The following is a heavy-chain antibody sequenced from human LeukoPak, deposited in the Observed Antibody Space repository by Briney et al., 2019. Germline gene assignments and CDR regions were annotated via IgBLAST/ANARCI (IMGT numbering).Heavy chain of an antibody. CDR3: ARDPCYDFWSGYYDYYYMDV. Sequence: ASVKVSCKASGYTFTSYYMHWVRQAPGQGLEWMGIINPSGGSTSYAQKFQGRVTMTRDTSTSTVYMELSSLRSEDTAVYYCARDPCYDFWSGYYDYYYMDVWGKGTTVTVSS. D-gene: IGHD3-3*01. J-gene: IGHJ6*03. CDR1: GYTFTSYY. V-gene: IGHV1-46*01. CDR2: INPSGGST.